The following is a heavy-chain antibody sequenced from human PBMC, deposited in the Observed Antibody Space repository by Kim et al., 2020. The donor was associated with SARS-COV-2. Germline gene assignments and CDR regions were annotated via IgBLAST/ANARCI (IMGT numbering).Heavy chain of an antibody. CDR1: GYTFTSYY. CDR2: INPSGGST. D-gene: IGHD2-21*02. J-gene: IGHJ4*02. Sequence: ASVKVSCKASGYTFTSYYMHWVRQAPGQGLEWMGIINPSGGSTSYAQKFQGRVTMTRDTATSTVYMALSGLRSEDTAGCYCARENYCGGDCYPDYWGQGTLVAVSS. CDR3: ARENYCGGDCYPDY. V-gene: IGHV1-46*01.